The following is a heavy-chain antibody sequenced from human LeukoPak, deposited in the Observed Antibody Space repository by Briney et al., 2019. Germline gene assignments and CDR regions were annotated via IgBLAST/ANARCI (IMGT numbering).Heavy chain of an antibody. CDR3: AREGQQLGFDY. J-gene: IGHJ4*02. D-gene: IGHD6-13*01. CDR1: RFTVSSNY. Sequence: GGSLRLSCAASRFTVSSNYMSWVRQAPGKGLEWVSVIYSGGSTYYTDSVKGRFTISRDNSKNTLYLQMNSLRAEDTAVCYCAREGQQLGFDYWGQGTLVTVSS. CDR2: IYSGGST. V-gene: IGHV3-53*01.